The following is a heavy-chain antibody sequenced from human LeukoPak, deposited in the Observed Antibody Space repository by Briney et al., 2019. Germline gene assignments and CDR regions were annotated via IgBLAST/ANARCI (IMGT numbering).Heavy chain of an antibody. CDR2: IYYSGST. CDR3: ARAVGSSSSVAFDY. D-gene: IGHD6-6*01. Sequence: SQTLSLTCTVSGGSISSGGYYWSWLRQHPGKGLEWIGYIYYSGSTYYNPSLKSRVTISVDTSKNQFSLKLSSVTAADTAVYYCARAVGSSSSVAFDYWGQGTLVTVSS. V-gene: IGHV4-31*03. CDR1: GGSISSGGYY. J-gene: IGHJ4*02.